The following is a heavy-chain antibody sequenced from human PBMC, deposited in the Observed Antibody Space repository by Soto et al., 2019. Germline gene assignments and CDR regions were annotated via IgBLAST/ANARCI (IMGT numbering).Heavy chain of an antibody. J-gene: IGHJ2*01. CDR3: ASEITAYWYFDL. CDR1: GYTFTSYD. V-gene: IGHV1-8*01. D-gene: IGHD3-16*01. CDR2: MNPNSGNT. Sequence: QVQLVQSGAEVKKPGASVKVSCKASGYTFTSYDINWVRQATGQGLEWMGWMNPNSGNTGYAQKFPGRATMTRNTSISTAYMELSSLRSEDTAVYYCASEITAYWYFDLWGRGPLVTVSS.